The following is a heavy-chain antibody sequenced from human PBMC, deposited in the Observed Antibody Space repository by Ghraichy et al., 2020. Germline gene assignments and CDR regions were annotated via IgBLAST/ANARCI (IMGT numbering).Heavy chain of an antibody. D-gene: IGHD4-17*01. J-gene: IGHJ4*02. CDR1: GFTFRSFW. Sequence: GGSLRLSCEASGFTFRSFWMTWVRQAPGKGLEWVANIRHDGREQKYVASVKGRFTISRDNTKNSLYLQMNSLRAEDTAVYYCARTKDLTTVTGVYFDSWGQGALVTVSS. V-gene: IGHV3-7*03. CDR3: ARTKDLTTVTGVYFDS. CDR2: IRHDGREQ.